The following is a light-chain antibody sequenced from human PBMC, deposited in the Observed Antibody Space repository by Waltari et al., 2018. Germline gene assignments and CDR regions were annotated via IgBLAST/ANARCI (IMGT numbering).Light chain of an antibody. Sequence: QSALTQPPSASGSPGQSVTISCTATSTDVGGYNYVSWYLQHPGKGPKLLIDEVTKRSSGGPYRFSGSKPGNTASLTVSGLQAEDEGDYYCSSYAGNNNLLFGGGTKLTVL. CDR2: EVT. CDR3: SSYAGNNNLL. V-gene: IGLV2-8*01. J-gene: IGLJ2*01. CDR1: STDVGGYNY.